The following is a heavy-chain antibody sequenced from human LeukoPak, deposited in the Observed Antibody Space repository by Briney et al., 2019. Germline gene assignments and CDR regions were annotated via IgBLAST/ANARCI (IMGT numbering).Heavy chain of an antibody. CDR1: GFTFSSYG. V-gene: IGHV3-33*01. CDR3: ARDWGGYYDSSGHLDY. CDR2: IWYDGSNK. Sequence: GRSLRLSCAASGFTFSSYGMHWVRQAPGKGLEWVAVIWYDGSNKYYADSVKGRFTISRDNSKNTLYLQMNSLRAEDTAVYYCARDWGGYYDSSGHLDYWGQGTLVTVSS. D-gene: IGHD3-22*01. J-gene: IGHJ4*02.